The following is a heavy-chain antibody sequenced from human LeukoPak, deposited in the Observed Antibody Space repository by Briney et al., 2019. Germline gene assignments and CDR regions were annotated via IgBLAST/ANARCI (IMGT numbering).Heavy chain of an antibody. CDR2: IYSGGST. Sequence: GGSLRLSCAAFGFTVSSNYMSWVRQAPGKGLEWVSVIYSGGSTYDADSVKGRFIISRDNSKNTLFLQMNSLRAEDTAMYYCASVSSGWYRSFDYWGQGTLVTVSS. D-gene: IGHD6-19*01. CDR3: ASVSSGWYRSFDY. CDR1: GFTVSSNY. V-gene: IGHV3-66*01. J-gene: IGHJ4*02.